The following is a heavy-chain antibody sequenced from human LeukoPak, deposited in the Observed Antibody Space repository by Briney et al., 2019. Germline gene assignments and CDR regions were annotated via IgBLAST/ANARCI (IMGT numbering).Heavy chain of an antibody. J-gene: IGHJ6*03. CDR3: ARGDYGDYNGYYYYYMDV. Sequence: GASAKVSCKASGYTFTGYYMHWVRQAPGQGLEWMGRINPNSGGTNYAQKFQGRVTMTRDTSISTAYMELSSLRSEDTAVYYCARGDYGDYNGYYYYYMDVWGKGTTVTVSS. CDR2: INPNSGGT. CDR1: GYTFTGYY. V-gene: IGHV1-2*06. D-gene: IGHD4-17*01.